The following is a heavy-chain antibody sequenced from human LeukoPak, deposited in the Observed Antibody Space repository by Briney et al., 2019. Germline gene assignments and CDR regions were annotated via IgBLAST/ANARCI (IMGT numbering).Heavy chain of an antibody. CDR2: INHSGST. D-gene: IGHD3-9*01. V-gene: IGHV4-34*01. CDR1: GGSFSGYY. CDR3: ARGDGDILTGPEDYYFDY. Sequence: SETLSLTCAAYGGSFSGYYWSWIRQPPGKGLEWIGEINHSGSTNYNPSLKSRVTISVDTSKNQLSLKVSSVTAADTAVYYCARGDGDILTGPEDYYFDYWGQGTLVTVSS. J-gene: IGHJ4*02.